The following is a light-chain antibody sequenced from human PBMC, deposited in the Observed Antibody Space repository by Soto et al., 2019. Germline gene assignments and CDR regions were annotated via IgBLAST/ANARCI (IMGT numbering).Light chain of an antibody. CDR2: TAS. V-gene: IGKV3-20*01. CDR1: QSVSSSS. Sequence: EIVLTQSPGTVSLSPGERATLSCRARQSVSSSSLAWYQQRPGQAPRLLIFTASSRATGTPDRLSGSGSGTDFTLTISRLEPEDFAVYYCQLYGSSPPYSFGPGTKVDIK. CDR3: QLYGSSPPYS. J-gene: IGKJ2*03.